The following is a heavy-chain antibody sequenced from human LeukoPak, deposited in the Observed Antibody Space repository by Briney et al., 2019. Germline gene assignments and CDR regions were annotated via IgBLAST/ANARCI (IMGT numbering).Heavy chain of an antibody. CDR1: GLTFSSYS. D-gene: IGHD3-3*01. J-gene: IGHJ6*02. V-gene: IGHV3-21*01. CDR3: ARDPYDFWSGYFVGGMDV. CDR2: ISSSSSYI. Sequence: GGSLRLSCAASGLTFSSYSMNWVRQAPGKGLEWVSSISSSSSYIYYADSVKGRFTISRDNAKNSLYLQMNSLRAEDTAVYYCARDPYDFWSGYFVGGMDVWGQGTTVTVSS.